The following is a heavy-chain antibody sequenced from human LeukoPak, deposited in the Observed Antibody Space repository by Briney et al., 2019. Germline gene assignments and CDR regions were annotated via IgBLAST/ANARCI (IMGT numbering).Heavy chain of an antibody. J-gene: IGHJ6*03. CDR2: LNWNGDSR. Sequence: GGSLRLSCAASGFSFDDYGMSWVRQAPGKGLEWVSGLNWNGDSREYADSVKGRFTMSRENAKNSLYLQLNSLRAADTAFYYCARGAADDLYYMDVCGKGPTVTVSS. D-gene: IGHD3/OR15-3a*01. CDR1: GFSFDDYG. CDR3: ARGAADDLYYMDV. V-gene: IGHV3-20*04.